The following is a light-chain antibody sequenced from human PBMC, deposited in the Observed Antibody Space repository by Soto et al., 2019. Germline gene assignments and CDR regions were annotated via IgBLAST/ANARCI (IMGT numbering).Light chain of an antibody. CDR1: SSDVGGYNY. V-gene: IGLV2-11*01. Sequence: QSALTQPRSVSGSPGQSVTISCTGTSSDVGGYNYVSWYQHRPGKAPKLILYDVTKRPSGVPDRFSGSKSGNTASLTIFGLQAEDEADYYCCSYAGSYTILFGGGTQLTVL. J-gene: IGLJ2*01. CDR3: CSYAGSYTIL. CDR2: DVT.